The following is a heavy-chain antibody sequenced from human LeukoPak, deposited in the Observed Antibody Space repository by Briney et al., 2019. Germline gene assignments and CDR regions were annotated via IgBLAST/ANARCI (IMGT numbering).Heavy chain of an antibody. Sequence: PGGSLRLSCAASGFTFSDHYMDWVRQAPGKGLEWVGRIKDKPNSYTTSYAASVKGRFTISRDDSKNLVYLQMNSLKPEDTAVYHCASYGSGSSYAGFDYWGQGTLVTVSS. V-gene: IGHV3-72*01. D-gene: IGHD3-10*01. J-gene: IGHJ4*02. CDR3: ASYGSGSSYAGFDY. CDR1: GFTFSDHY. CDR2: IKDKPNSYTT.